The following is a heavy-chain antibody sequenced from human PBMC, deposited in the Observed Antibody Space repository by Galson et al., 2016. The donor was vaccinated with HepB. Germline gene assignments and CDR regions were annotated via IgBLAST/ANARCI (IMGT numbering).Heavy chain of an antibody. V-gene: IGHV3-66*01. Sequence: SLRLSCAASGFSVRSQSMNWVRQAPGKGLEWVSVVYSNGNTHYADSVKGRFTISRDISKNTVYLEMTSLRGEDTATYFCARASSNLVPYARFWGQGTLVIVSS. CDR3: ARASSNLVPYARF. D-gene: IGHD1-1*01. CDR1: GFSVRSQS. CDR2: VYSNGNT. J-gene: IGHJ1*01.